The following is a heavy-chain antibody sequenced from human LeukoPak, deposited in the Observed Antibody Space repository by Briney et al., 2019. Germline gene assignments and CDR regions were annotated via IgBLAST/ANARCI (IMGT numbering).Heavy chain of an antibody. D-gene: IGHD5-24*01. J-gene: IGHJ3*02. CDR2: IYYSGST. CDR1: GGSISSSSYY. V-gene: IGHV4-39*07. CDR3: AISREGYGDAFDI. Sequence: SETLSLTCTVSGGSISSSSYYWGWIRQPPGKGLEWIGSIYYSGSTYYNPSLKSRVTISVDTSKNQFSLKLSSVTAADTAVYYCAISREGYGDAFDIWGQGTMVTVSS.